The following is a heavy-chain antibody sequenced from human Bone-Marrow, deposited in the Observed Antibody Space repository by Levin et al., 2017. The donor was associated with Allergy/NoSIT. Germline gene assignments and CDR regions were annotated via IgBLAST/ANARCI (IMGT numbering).Heavy chain of an antibody. Sequence: LSLTCVASGFTFSSYWMHWVRQAPGKGLMWVSRINTDGTTTNYADSVKGRFTISRDNAKNTLYLQMNSLRDEDTAVYYCARGGLEMADYWGQGTLVSVTS. V-gene: IGHV3-74*01. CDR3: ARGGLEMADY. J-gene: IGHJ4*02. CDR2: INTDGTTT. CDR1: GFTFSSYW. D-gene: IGHD5-24*01.